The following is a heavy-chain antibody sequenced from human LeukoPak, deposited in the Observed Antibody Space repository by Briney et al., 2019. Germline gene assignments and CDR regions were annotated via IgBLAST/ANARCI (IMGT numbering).Heavy chain of an antibody. CDR2: IIPIFGTA. Sequence: SVKVSCKASGATFSSYAFSWVRQAPGQGLEWMGGIIPIFGTANYAQKFQGRVTLTADESTTTAYMELSSLRSEDTAVYYCARAARYCSGGGCYSNGMDVWGKGTTVTVSS. D-gene: IGHD2-15*01. V-gene: IGHV1-69*01. J-gene: IGHJ6*04. CDR1: GATFSSYA. CDR3: ARAARYCSGGGCYSNGMDV.